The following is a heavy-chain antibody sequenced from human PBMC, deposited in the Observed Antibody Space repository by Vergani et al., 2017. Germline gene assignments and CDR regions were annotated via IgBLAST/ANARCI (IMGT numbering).Heavy chain of an antibody. Sequence: QVQLQESGPGLVKPSQTLSLTCAVSGGSISSGGYYWSWIRQHPGKGLEWIGYIYYSGSTYYNPSLKSRVTISVDTSKNQLSLKLTSVTAADTAVYFCARAGLPFYACYMDVWGKGSTVTVSS. CDR2: IYYSGST. CDR1: GGSISSGGYY. CDR3: ARAGLPFYACYMDV. J-gene: IGHJ6*03. D-gene: IGHD2/OR15-2a*01. V-gene: IGHV4-31*11.